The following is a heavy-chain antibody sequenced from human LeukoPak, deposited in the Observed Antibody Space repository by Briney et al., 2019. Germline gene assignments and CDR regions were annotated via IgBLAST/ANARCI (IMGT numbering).Heavy chain of an antibody. CDR3: ARAGTESKWGLPRADYYYMDV. D-gene: IGHD7-27*01. V-gene: IGHV1-2*02. CDR1: GYTFTDYY. J-gene: IGHJ6*03. Sequence: ASVKVSCKASGYTFTDYYIHWVRQAPGQGLEWMGWINTNSGDTNYAQKFQGRVTMTRDTSISTAYMELSNVRSDDTALYYCARAGTESKWGLPRADYYYMDVWGKGTTVIVSS. CDR2: INTNSGDT.